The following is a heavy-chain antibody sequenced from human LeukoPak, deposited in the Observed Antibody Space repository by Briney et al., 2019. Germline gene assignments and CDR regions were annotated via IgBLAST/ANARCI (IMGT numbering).Heavy chain of an antibody. V-gene: IGHV3-23*01. CDR3: ARDDYGDSYFDY. J-gene: IGHJ4*02. CDR2: LSGSSGTT. D-gene: IGHD4-17*01. CDR1: GFILGNYG. Sequence: GGSLRLSCAASGFILGNYGMSWVRQPPGEGLEWVSALSGSSGTTYYADSVKGRFIISRDKSKNTLYLQMNSLRAEDTAVYYCARDDYGDSYFDYWGRGTLVTVSS.